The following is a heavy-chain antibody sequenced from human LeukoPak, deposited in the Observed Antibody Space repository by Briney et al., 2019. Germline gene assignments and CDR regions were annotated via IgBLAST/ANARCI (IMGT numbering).Heavy chain of an antibody. V-gene: IGHV3-23*01. J-gene: IGHJ4*02. D-gene: IGHD5-18*01. CDR3: ATKTAFDY. Sequence: GGSLRLSCAASGFTFSSYGMSWVRQAPGKGLEGVSPIIISGSSTYYADSVKGRFTISRDNSKNTLYLQMSSLRAEDTAVYYCATKTAFDYWGQETLVTVSS. CDR2: IIISGSST. CDR1: GFTFSSYG.